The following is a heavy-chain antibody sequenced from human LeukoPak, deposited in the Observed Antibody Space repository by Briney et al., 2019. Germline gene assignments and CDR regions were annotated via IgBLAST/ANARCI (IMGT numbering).Heavy chain of an antibody. CDR1: GLTFRDFS. J-gene: IGHJ4*02. CDR3: AKGKNSISLTTYY. V-gene: IGHV3-43*02. Sequence: PGGSLRLSCAASGLTFRDFSMLWVRQAPGKGLEWVSLISGDESATHYADSVKGRFTISRDNSKHSVYLQMTGLTVEDTAFYYPAKGKNSISLTTYYWGQGALVTVSS. D-gene: IGHD2/OR15-2a*01. CDR2: ISGDESAT.